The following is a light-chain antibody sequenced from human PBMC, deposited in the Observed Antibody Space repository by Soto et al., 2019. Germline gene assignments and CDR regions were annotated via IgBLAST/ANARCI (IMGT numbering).Light chain of an antibody. V-gene: IGKV1-5*01. CDR2: DAS. CDR3: QQYNSSSIT. Sequence: DIQMTQSPSTLSASVGDRVPITCRASQSISSWLAWYQQKKGKPPKILIYDASSLESGVPSRFSGSGSGTECTLTISRLQPDDFATYYCQQYNSSSITFGQGTRLEI. J-gene: IGKJ5*01. CDR1: QSISSW.